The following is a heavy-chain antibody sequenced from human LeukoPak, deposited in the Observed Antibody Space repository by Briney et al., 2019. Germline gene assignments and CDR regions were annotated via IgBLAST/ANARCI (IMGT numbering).Heavy chain of an antibody. D-gene: IGHD4-11*01. J-gene: IGHJ1*01. V-gene: IGHV3-23*01. CDR1: GFTFSSYG. CDR3: AKDPVTTPQRYFQH. Sequence: GGSLRLSCAASGFTFSSYGMSWVRQAPGKGLEWVSGISSSGGGTYYADSVKGRFTISRDNSKNTLYLQMNSLRAEDTAVYYCAKDPVTTPQRYFQHWGQGTLVTVSS. CDR2: ISSSGGGT.